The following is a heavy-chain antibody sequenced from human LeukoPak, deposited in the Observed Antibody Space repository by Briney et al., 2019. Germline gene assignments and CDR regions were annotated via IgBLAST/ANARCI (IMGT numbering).Heavy chain of an antibody. V-gene: IGHV4-39*07. CDR2: IYYSGST. D-gene: IGHD2-15*01. Sequence: SETLSLTCTVSGGSISSSSYYWGWIRQPPGKGLEWIGSIYYSGSTYYNPSLKSRVTISVDTSKNQFSLKLSSVTAADTAVYYCARDVRSWGYDYWGQGTLVTVSS. CDR3: ARDVRSWGYDY. J-gene: IGHJ4*02. CDR1: GGSISSSSYY.